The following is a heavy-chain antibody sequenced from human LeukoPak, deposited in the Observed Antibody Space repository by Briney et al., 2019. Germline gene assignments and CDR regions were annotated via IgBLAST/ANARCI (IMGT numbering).Heavy chain of an antibody. J-gene: IGHJ4*02. CDR1: GFTFSNFW. D-gene: IGHD6-19*01. Sequence: GGSLRLSCAASGFTFSNFWMNWVRQAPGKGLEWVANIKKDGSEKYYVDSVKGRFTISRDNAKNSLYLQVNSLRAEDTAVYYCVSGSGWYMDYWGQGTLVTVSS. CDR3: VSGSGWYMDY. V-gene: IGHV3-7*03. CDR2: IKKDGSEK.